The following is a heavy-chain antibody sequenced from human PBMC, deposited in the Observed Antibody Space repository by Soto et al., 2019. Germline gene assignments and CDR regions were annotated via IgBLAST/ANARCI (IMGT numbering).Heavy chain of an antibody. D-gene: IGHD3-22*01. J-gene: IGHJ3*02. V-gene: IGHV4-59*01. CDR1: GGSITSFY. CDR3: ARDSYYYEHGNLGPAAFDI. Sequence: QLQESGPGLLKPSETLSLTCSVSGGSITSFYWSWIRQAPGQGLEWIGHIYFSGSSNYNPSFKSRVTLSGHTSKNPFSLKLTSVPAADTAVYYCARDSYYYEHGNLGPAAFDIWGQGTLVTVSS. CDR2: IYFSGSS.